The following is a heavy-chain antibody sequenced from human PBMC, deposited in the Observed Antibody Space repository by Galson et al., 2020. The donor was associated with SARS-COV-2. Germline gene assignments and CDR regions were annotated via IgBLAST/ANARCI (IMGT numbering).Heavy chain of an antibody. V-gene: IGHV4-59*08. Sequence: SQTLSLTCSVSGGSIGTYYWSWPRQSPGRGLEWIGYIYYTGETKSNPSLQSRVSISVDTSMNHFSLKLKSVTAADTAVYYCARHTCIPTNCSPTASFDVWGRGATTIVAS. D-gene: IGHD2-21*02. CDR2: IYYTGET. CDR3: ARHTCIPTNCSPTASFDV. J-gene: IGHJ3*01. CDR1: GGSIGTYY.